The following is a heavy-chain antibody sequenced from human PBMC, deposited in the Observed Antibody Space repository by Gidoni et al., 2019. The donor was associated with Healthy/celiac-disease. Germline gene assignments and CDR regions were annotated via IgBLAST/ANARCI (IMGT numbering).Heavy chain of an antibody. D-gene: IGHD3-22*01. CDR2: IYSGGST. CDR3: ARGWGYYDSSGYYPYYFDY. J-gene: IGHJ4*02. CDR1: GFTVSSNY. V-gene: IGHV3-66*01. Sequence: EVQLVESGGGLVQPGGSLRLSCAASGFTVSSNYMSWVRQAPGKGLGWVSVIYSGGSTYYADSVKGRFTISRDNSKNTLYLQMNSLRAEDTAVYYCARGWGYYDSSGYYPYYFDYWGQGTLVTVSS.